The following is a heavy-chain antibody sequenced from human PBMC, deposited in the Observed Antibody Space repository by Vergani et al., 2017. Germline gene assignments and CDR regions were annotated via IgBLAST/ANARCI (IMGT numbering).Heavy chain of an antibody. J-gene: IGHJ1*01. CDR2: ISSGGGDI. V-gene: IGHV3-23*01. CDR1: GFTFDTYN. D-gene: IGHD3-10*01. CDR3: TTAWGLYYLHGEYFQY. Sequence: EVQLLESGGGLVQPGGSRRLSCAGAGFTFDTYNMAYVPQAPGKGLEWVATISSGGGDIFYADSVKGRFAISRDNSKNTLFLQMNSLKDEDTAVYYCTTAWGLYYLHGEYFQYWGRGTLVSVSS.